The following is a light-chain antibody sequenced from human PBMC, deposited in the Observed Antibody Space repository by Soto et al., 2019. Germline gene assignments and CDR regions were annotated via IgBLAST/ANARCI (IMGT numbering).Light chain of an antibody. Sequence: SYELTQPLSVSVALGQTARITCGGNNIGSKNVHWYQQKPGQAPVLVIYRDSNRPSGIPERFSGSNSGNTATLTISRAQAGDEADYYCQVWDSSTEDWVFGGGTKLTVL. J-gene: IGLJ3*02. CDR3: QVWDSSTEDWV. CDR2: RDS. CDR1: NIGSKN. V-gene: IGLV3-9*01.